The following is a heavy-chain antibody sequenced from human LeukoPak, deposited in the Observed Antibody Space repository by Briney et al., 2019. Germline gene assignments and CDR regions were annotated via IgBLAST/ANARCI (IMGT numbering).Heavy chain of an antibody. V-gene: IGHV4-39*07. J-gene: IGHJ5*02. CDR1: GGSISSSSYY. CDR3: AREAGYCSSTSCYNSWFDP. CDR2: IYYSGST. Sequence: SETLSLTCTVSGGSISSSSYYWGWIRQPPGKGLEWIGSIYYSGSTYYNPSLKSRVTISVDTSKNQFSLKLSSVTAADTAAYYCAREAGYCSSTSCYNSWFDPWGQGTLVTVSS. D-gene: IGHD2-2*02.